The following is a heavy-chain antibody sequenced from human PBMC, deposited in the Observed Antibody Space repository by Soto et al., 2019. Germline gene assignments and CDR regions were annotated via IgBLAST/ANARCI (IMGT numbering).Heavy chain of an antibody. CDR2: ISAYNGKT. CDR3: ASLTGDRWTSSSWYDYYYYGMDV. Sequence: ASVKVSCKASGYTFTSYGISWVRQAPGQGLEWMGWISAYNGKTNYAQKNQGRVTMTTDTSTSTAYMELRSLRSDDTAVYYCASLTGDRWTSSSWYDYYYYGMDVWGQGTTVTVSS. D-gene: IGHD6-13*01. V-gene: IGHV1-18*01. CDR1: GYTFTSYG. J-gene: IGHJ6*02.